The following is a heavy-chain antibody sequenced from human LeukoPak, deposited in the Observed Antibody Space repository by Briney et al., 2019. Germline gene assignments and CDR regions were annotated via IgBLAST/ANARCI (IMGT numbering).Heavy chain of an antibody. CDR1: GYTFTSYS. D-gene: IGHD1-26*01. V-gene: IGHV1-18*01. J-gene: IGHJ4*02. Sequence: ASVKVSCKASGYTFTSYSINWVRQTPGQGLEWMGWISAYNGNTKYAQKLQGRVTMTTDTSTSTAYMELRSLRSDDTAVYYCARGLGGSGSYFLTFDYWGQGTLVTVSS. CDR2: ISAYNGNT. CDR3: ARGLGGSGSYFLTFDY.